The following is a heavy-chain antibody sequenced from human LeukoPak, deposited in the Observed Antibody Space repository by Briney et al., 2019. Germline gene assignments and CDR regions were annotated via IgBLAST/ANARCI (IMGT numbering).Heavy chain of an antibody. J-gene: IGHJ4*02. CDR1: GYTFFSYY. D-gene: IGHD3-3*01. Sequence: ASVKVSCKASGYTFFSYYMHWVRQAPGQGLEWMGIINPSGGSTSYAQKFQGRVTMTRDPSTSTVYMELRSLRFEDTAVYYCARDEYDGDYWGQGTLSPSPQ. CDR2: INPSGGST. CDR3: ARDEYDGDY. V-gene: IGHV1-46*01.